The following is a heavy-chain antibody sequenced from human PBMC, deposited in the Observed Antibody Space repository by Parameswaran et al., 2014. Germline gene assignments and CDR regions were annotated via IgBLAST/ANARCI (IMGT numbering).Heavy chain of an antibody. CDR2: IYYSGST. V-gene: IGHV4-30-4*01. J-gene: IGHJ6*02. CDR1: GGSISSGDYY. D-gene: IGHD6-6*01. Sequence: SETLSLTCTVSGGSISSGDYYWSWIRQPPGKGLEWIGYIYYSGSTYYNPSLKSRVTISVDTSKNQFSLKLSSVTAADTAVYYCARGSPPSSYYYYGMDVWGQGTTVTVSS. CDR3: ARGSPPSSYYYYGMDV.